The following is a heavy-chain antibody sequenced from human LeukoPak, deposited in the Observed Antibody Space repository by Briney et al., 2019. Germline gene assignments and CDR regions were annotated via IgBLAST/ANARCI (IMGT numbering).Heavy chain of an antibody. CDR1: AGSFDGYY. CDR3: ARAGGGYSYGFYYYYYYMDV. V-gene: IGHV4-34*01. CDR2: IYHGGST. J-gene: IGHJ6*03. Sequence: PSETLSLTCAIYAGSFDGYYWSWIRQPPGKGLEWIGSIYHGGSTYYNPSLKSRVTISVDTSKNQFSLKLSSVTAADTAVYYCARAGGGYSYGFYYYYYYMDVWGKGTTVTVSS. D-gene: IGHD5-18*01.